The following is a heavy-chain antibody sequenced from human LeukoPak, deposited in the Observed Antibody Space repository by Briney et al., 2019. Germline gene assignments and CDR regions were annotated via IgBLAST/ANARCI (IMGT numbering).Heavy chain of an antibody. V-gene: IGHV6-1*01. CDR3: ARDEGFSSIAAAEGSYYFDY. J-gene: IGHJ4*02. D-gene: IGHD6-13*01. CDR1: GDSVSSNSAA. Sequence: SQTLSLTCAISGDSVSSNSAAWNWLRQSPSRGLEWLGRTYYRSKWYNDYAVSVKSRITINPDTSKNQFSLQLNSVTPEDTAVYYCARDEGFSSIAAAEGSYYFDYWGQGTLVTVSS. CDR2: TYYRSKWYN.